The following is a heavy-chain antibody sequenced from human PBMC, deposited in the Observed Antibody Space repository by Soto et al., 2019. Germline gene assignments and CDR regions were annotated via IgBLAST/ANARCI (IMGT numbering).Heavy chain of an antibody. Sequence: QITLKESGPALVKPTQTLTLTCTFSGFSVSTSGVGVAGIRQPPGKALEWLALIYWDDDKRYSPFLQSRVTITKDTSKTQLVLTMTNMDPVDTATYYCAHKGGRGAGMDVWGQGTTVTVSS. CDR2: IYWDDDK. V-gene: IGHV2-5*02. CDR1: GFSVSTSGVG. CDR3: AHKGGRGAGMDV. D-gene: IGHD2-15*01. J-gene: IGHJ6*02.